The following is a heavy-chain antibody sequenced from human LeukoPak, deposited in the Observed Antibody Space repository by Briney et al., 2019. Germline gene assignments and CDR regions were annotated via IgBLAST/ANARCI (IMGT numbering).Heavy chain of an antibody. D-gene: IGHD3-10*01. V-gene: IGHV3-30*18. CDR3: AKELKGEGYYGSGSYRRRGGMDV. Sequence: PGGSLRLSCAASGVTFSSYGMHWVRQAPGKGLEWVAVISYDGSNKYYADSVKGRFSISRDNSKNTLYLQMNSLRAEDTAVYYCAKELKGEGYYGSGSYRRRGGMDVWGQGTTVTVSS. J-gene: IGHJ6*02. CDR1: GVTFSSYG. CDR2: ISYDGSNK.